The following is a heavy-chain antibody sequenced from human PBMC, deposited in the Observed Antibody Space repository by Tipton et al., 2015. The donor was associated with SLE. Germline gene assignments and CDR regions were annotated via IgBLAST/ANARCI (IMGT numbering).Heavy chain of an antibody. CDR3: ARDYYGSGTD. CDR2: IYHSGST. D-gene: IGHD3-10*01. Sequence: TLSLTCAVSGYSISSGYYWGWIRQPPGKGLEWIGSIYHSGSTNYNPSLKSRVTISVDTSKNQFSLKLSSVTAADTAVYYCARDYYGSGTDWGQGTLVTVSS. V-gene: IGHV4-38-2*02. CDR1: GYSISSGYY. J-gene: IGHJ4*02.